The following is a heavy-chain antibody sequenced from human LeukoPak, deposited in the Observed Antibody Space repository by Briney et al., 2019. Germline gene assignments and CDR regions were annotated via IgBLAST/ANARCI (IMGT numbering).Heavy chain of an antibody. J-gene: IGHJ4*02. Sequence: GGSLRLSCAASGFTFSSYSMNWVRQAPGKGLEWVSYISSSSSTIYYADSVKGRFTISRDNSKNTLYLQMNSLRAEDTAVYYCAKVSERWLQLGRVYWGQGTLVTVSS. CDR3: AKVSERWLQLGRVY. CDR2: ISSSSSTI. D-gene: IGHD5-24*01. CDR1: GFTFSSYS. V-gene: IGHV3-48*01.